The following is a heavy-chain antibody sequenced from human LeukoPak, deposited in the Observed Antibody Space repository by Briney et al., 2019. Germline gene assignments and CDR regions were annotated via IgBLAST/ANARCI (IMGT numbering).Heavy chain of an antibody. CDR3: ARDSLELQRRNWFDP. V-gene: IGHV1-46*02. J-gene: IGHJ5*02. CDR1: PYTFDKYY. D-gene: IGHD1-7*01. CDR2: INPSGRST. Sequence: ASVKLSCKASPYTFDKYYIHWVRQAPGQGLEWMGVINPSGRSTSYAQQFQGRVTVTRDTSTSTVYMDLSSLRSEDSAAYYCARDSLELQRRNWFDPWGQGTLSPSPQ.